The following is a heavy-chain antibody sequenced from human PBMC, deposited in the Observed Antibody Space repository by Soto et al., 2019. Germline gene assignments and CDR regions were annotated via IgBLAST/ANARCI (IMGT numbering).Heavy chain of an antibody. CDR2: IDSSGEK. CDR3: ARRHLAVAVSPWFDP. J-gene: IGHJ5*02. CDR1: GLSITDSEMG. D-gene: IGHD6-19*01. Sequence: QVTLKESGPVLVKPTETLTLRCTVSGLSITDSEMGVSWIRQPPGQPLEWLAHIDSSGEKSYRTFLKSRLAISKDTSKSALVPTMTNMDPADTATYYCARRHLAVAVSPWFDPWGQGIPVTVSS. V-gene: IGHV2-26*01.